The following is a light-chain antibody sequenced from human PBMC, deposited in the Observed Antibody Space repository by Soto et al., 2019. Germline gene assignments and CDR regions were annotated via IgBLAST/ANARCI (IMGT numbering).Light chain of an antibody. CDR1: QSVSSD. Sequence: IVMSQSPSTLSVSPGERATLSCRASQSVSSDLAWYQQKPGQAPRLFIYGASTRATGIPARFSGSGSGTEFTLTISSLQSEDFAVYYCQQYEKWPWTFGQGTKVAIK. V-gene: IGKV3-15*01. J-gene: IGKJ1*01. CDR3: QQYEKWPWT. CDR2: GAS.